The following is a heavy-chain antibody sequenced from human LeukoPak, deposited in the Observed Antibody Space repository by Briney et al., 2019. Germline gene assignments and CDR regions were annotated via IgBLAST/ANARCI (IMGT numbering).Heavy chain of an antibody. V-gene: IGHV1-3*01. CDR2: INAGNGNT. D-gene: IGHD5-12*01. J-gene: IGHJ4*02. CDR3: ARGNDIVAHFDY. CDR1: GYTFTSYA. Sequence: ASVKVSCKASGYTFTSYAMHWVRQAPGQRLEWMGWINAGNGNTKYSQEFQGRVTITRDTSASTAYMELSRLTSDDTAVYYCARGNDIVAHFDYWGQGTLVTVSS.